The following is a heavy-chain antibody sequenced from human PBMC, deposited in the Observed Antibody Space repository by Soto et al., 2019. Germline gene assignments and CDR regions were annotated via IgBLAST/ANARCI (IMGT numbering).Heavy chain of an antibody. J-gene: IGHJ4*02. CDR2: IYHSGST. CDR3: ARWAYYETLTGHWSFEY. D-gene: IGHD3-9*01. Sequence: PSETLSLTCAVSGGPIISSDWWSWVRQPPGKGLEWIGEIYHSGSTKYNPSLKSRVTISLDKSKNQFSLKLNSVTAADTAVYYCARWAYYETLTGHWSFEYWGQGILVTVSS. V-gene: IGHV4-4*02. CDR1: GGPIISSDW.